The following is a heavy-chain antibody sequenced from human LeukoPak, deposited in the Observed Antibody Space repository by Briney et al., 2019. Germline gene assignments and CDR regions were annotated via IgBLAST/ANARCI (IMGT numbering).Heavy chain of an antibody. CDR1: GGSFSGYY. J-gene: IGHJ4*02. D-gene: IGHD3-10*01. CDR2: INHSGST. V-gene: IGHV4-34*01. CDR3: ARITMVRGVIIRRYFDY. Sequence: RSETLSLTCAVYGGSFSGYYWSWIRQPPGKGLEWIGEINHSGSTNYNPSLKSRVTISVDTSKNQFSLKLSSVTAADTAVYYCARITMVRGVIIRRYFDYWAREPWSPSPQ.